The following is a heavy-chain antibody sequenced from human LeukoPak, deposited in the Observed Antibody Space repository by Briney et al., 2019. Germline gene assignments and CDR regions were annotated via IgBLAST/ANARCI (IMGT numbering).Heavy chain of an antibody. CDR3: ARDRGITTARGVPSWFDP. V-gene: IGHV4-61*02. D-gene: IGHD3-10*01. CDR1: GGSLSSSNYY. Sequence: PSETLSLTCTVSGGSLSSSNYYWTWIRQPAGKGLEWIGRIYTTGSPSYSPSLKSRVTISVDTSTNQFSLKLTSVSAADTAVYYCARDRGITTARGVPSWFDPWGQGTLVTVSS. CDR2: IYTTGSP. J-gene: IGHJ5*02.